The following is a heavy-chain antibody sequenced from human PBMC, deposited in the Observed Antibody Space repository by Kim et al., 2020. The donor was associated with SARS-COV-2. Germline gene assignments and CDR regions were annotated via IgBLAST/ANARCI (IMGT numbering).Heavy chain of an antibody. D-gene: IGHD2-2*01. V-gene: IGHV3-9*01. CDR2: ISWNSGSI. CDR3: AKAFLRGVPAAIGYFQH. Sequence: GGSLRLSCAASGSTFDDYAMHWVRQAPGKGLEWVSGISWNSGSIGYADSVKGRFTISRDNAKNSLYLQMNSLRAEDTALYYCAKAFLRGVPAAIGYFQHWGQGTLVTVSS. J-gene: IGHJ1*01. CDR1: GSTFDDYA.